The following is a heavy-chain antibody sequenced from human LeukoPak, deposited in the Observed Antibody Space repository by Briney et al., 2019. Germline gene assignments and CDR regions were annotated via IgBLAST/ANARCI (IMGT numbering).Heavy chain of an antibody. Sequence: PSETLSLTCTVSGGSINTYYWSWLRQPPGKGLEWIGFISYSGTTNYNPSLKGRVTISVDTSKNQFSLKLSPVTAADTAVYYCARTYSSGWYDYWGQGTLVTVSS. CDR2: ISYSGTT. CDR1: GGSINTYY. V-gene: IGHV4-59*12. CDR3: ARTYSSGWYDY. D-gene: IGHD6-19*01. J-gene: IGHJ4*02.